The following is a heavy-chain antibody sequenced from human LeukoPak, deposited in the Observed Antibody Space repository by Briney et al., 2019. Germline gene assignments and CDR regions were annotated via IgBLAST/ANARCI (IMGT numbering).Heavy chain of an antibody. CDR2: INPSGGST. V-gene: IGHV1-46*01. D-gene: IGHD1-26*01. Sequence: ASVKVSCKASGYTFTSYYMHWVRQAPGQGLEWMGIINPSGGSTSYAQKFQGRVTMTRDMSTSTVYMELSGLRSEDTAVYYCAREWGATYNWFDPWGQGTLVTASS. J-gene: IGHJ5*02. CDR1: GYTFTSYY. CDR3: AREWGATYNWFDP.